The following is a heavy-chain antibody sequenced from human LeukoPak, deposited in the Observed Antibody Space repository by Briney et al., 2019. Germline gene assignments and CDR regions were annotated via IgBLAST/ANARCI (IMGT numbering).Heavy chain of an antibody. J-gene: IGHJ4*02. CDR1: GGSISSYY. Sequence: SETLSLTCTVSGGSISSYYWSWIRQPPGKGLEWIWYIYYSGSTNYNPSLKSRVTISVDTSKNQFSLKLSSVTAADTAVYYCARGGDSSGYYYPVFDYWGQGTLVTVSS. V-gene: IGHV4-59*01. CDR2: IYYSGST. CDR3: ARGGDSSGYYYPVFDY. D-gene: IGHD3-22*01.